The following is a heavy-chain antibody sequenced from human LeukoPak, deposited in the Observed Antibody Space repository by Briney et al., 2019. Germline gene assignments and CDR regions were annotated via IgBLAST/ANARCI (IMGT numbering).Heavy chain of an antibody. J-gene: IGHJ4*02. CDR1: GFTVSSND. CDR2: IYSGGST. V-gene: IGHV3-66*01. Sequence: GGSLRLSCAASGFTVSSNDMSWVRQAPGKGLEWVSVIYSGGSTYYADSVKGRFTISRDNSKSTLYLQMNSLSAEDTAVYFCARLGTTVTHFDYWGQGTLVTVSS. D-gene: IGHD4-17*01. CDR3: ARLGTTVTHFDY.